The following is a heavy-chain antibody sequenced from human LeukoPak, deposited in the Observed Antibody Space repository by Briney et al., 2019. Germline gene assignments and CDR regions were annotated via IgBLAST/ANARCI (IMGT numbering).Heavy chain of an antibody. CDR1: GGSISSGSYY. Sequence: SQTLSLTCTVSGGSISSGSYYWSWIRQPAGKGLEWIGRIYTSGSTNYNPSLKSRITISVDTSKNQCSLKLSSVTAADTAVYYCARVPAAYPTYYYYYYMDVWGKGTTVTVSS. J-gene: IGHJ6*03. D-gene: IGHD2-2*01. CDR2: IYTSGST. CDR3: ARVPAAYPTYYYYYYMDV. V-gene: IGHV4-61*02.